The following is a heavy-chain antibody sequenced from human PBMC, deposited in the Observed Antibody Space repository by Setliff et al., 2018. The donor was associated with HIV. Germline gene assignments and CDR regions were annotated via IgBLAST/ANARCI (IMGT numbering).Heavy chain of an antibody. CDR1: GFTFSSYE. Sequence: GGSLRLSCAASGFTFSSYEMNWVRQAPGKGLEWVSYMTASGSKIYYADSVKGRFTISRDNAKNSLYLQMNSLRADDTAIYYCARDDPAGGIDYWGQGTLVTVLL. D-gene: IGHD1-26*01. CDR3: ARDDPAGGIDY. V-gene: IGHV3-48*03. CDR2: MTASGSKI. J-gene: IGHJ4*02.